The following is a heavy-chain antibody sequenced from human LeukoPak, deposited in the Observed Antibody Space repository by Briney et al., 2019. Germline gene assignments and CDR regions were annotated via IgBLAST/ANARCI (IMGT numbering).Heavy chain of an antibody. V-gene: IGHV3-48*03. J-gene: IGHJ4*02. D-gene: IGHD3-10*01. CDR1: GFTFSSYE. CDR3: ARASITMVRGELVYYFDF. Sequence: GGSLRLSCEASGFTFSSYEMNWVRQAPGKGLEWVSYIGSSGGNIFYADSVKGRFTISRDNAKNSLYLQMDSLRAEDTAVYYCARASITMVRGELVYYFDFWGQGTLVTVSS. CDR2: IGSSGGNI.